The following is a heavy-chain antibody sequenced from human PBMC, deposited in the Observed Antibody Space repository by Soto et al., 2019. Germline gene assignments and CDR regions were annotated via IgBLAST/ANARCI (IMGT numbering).Heavy chain of an antibody. J-gene: IGHJ4*02. CDR2: IYWDDDK. D-gene: IGHD2-21*02. CDR1: GFSLSTNGVG. Sequence: QITLKESGPTLVKPTQTLTLTCTFSGFSLSTNGVGVAWIRQSPGETLEWLAIIYWDDDKRYSPSLKSRLTVTRNTSKNQVVLTMTNVDPVDTATYSCSRLHPFYYFDFWGQGSLVTVSS. CDR3: SRLHPFYYFDF. V-gene: IGHV2-5*02.